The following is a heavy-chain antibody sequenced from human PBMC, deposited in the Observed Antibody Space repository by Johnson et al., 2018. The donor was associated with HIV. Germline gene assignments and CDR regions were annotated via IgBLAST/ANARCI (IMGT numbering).Heavy chain of an antibody. D-gene: IGHD3-10*01. J-gene: IGHJ3*02. CDR1: GFTFSSYA. CDR2: ISYDGSNK. Sequence: QVQLVESGGGVVQPGRSLRLSCAASGFTFSSYAMHWVRQAPGKGLEWVAVISYDGSNKYYADSVKGRFTISRDNSKNTLYLQMNSLRAEDTAVYYCARGRSTMFQGVIVGAFDIWGQGTMVTVSS. CDR3: ARGRSTMFQGVIVGAFDI. V-gene: IGHV3-30*04.